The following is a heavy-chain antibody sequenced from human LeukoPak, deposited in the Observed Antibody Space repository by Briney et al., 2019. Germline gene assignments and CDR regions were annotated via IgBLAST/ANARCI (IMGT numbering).Heavy chain of an antibody. V-gene: IGHV3-23*01. J-gene: IGHJ6*03. D-gene: IGHD3-10*01. CDR1: GGTFSSYA. Sequence: ASVKVSCKASGGTFSSYAMSWVRQAPGKGLEWVSAISGSGGSTYYADSVKGRFTISRDNSKNTLYLQMNSLRAEDTAVYYCAKHGSGSYYYYYMDVWGKGTTVTVSS. CDR2: ISGSGGST. CDR3: AKHGSGSYYYYYMDV.